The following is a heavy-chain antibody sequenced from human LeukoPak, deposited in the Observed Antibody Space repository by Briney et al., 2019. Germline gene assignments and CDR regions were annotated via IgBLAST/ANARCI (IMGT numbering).Heavy chain of an antibody. CDR1: GGSINSYC. CDR2: IYYSGST. V-gene: IGHV4-59*01. Sequence: PSETLSLTCTVSGGSINSYCWSWIRQPPGKGLEWIGYIYYSGSTNYNPSLKSRVTISVDTSKNQFSLKMSSVTAADTAVYYCARARDGHINNWFDPWGQGNLVTVSS. CDR3: ARARDGHINNWFDP. D-gene: IGHD5-24*01. J-gene: IGHJ5*02.